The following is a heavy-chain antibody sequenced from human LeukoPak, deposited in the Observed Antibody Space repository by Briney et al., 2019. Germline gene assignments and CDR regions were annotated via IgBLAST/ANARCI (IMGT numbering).Heavy chain of an antibody. V-gene: IGHV3-74*01. CDR3: ARDLRGRDDY. CDR1: GFAFSNYW. Sequence: GGSLRLSCVASGFAFSNYWMHWVRQVPGKGLVWVSRINSDGSSTTYADSVKGRFTISRDNAKNTLYLQMNALRAEDTALYYCARDLRGRDDYWGQGTQVTVSS. D-gene: IGHD2-15*01. J-gene: IGHJ4*02. CDR2: INSDGSST.